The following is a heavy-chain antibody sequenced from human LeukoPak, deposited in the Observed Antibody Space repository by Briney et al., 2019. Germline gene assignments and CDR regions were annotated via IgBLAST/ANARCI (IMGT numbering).Heavy chain of an antibody. CDR1: GGTFSSYA. CDR3: ASGYCSGGSCYFLY. CDR2: IIPIFGIA. D-gene: IGHD2-15*01. V-gene: IGHV1-69*10. J-gene: IGHJ4*02. Sequence: SVKVSCKASGGTFSSYAISWVRQAPGQGLEWXXXIIPIFGIANYAQPFQGRVTITADKSTSTAYMELSSLRSEDTAVYYCASGYCSGGSCYFLYWGQGTLVTVSS.